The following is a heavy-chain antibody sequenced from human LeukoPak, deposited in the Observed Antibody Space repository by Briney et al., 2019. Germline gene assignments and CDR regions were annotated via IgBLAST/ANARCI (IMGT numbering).Heavy chain of an antibody. J-gene: IGHJ4*02. CDR1: GFTFSSYA. CDR2: ISGSGGST. CDR3: ATSPNFDWLPDYFDY. V-gene: IGHV3-23*01. D-gene: IGHD3-9*01. Sequence: GGSLRLSRAASGFTFSSYAMSWVRQAPGKGLEWVSAISGSGGSTYYADSVKGRFTISRDNSKNTLYLQMNSLRAEDTAVYYCATSPNFDWLPDYFDYWGQGTLVTVSS.